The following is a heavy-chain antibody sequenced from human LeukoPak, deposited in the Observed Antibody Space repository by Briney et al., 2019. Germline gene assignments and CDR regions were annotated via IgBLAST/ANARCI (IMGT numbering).Heavy chain of an antibody. J-gene: IGHJ4*02. CDR2: IDPSDSYT. V-gene: IGHV5-10-1*01. Sequence: GESLKISCKGSGYSFTSYWISWVRQMPGKGLEWMGRIDPSDSYTNYNPSFQGHVTISADKSISTAYLQWSSLKASDTAMYYCARHSSPNYDILTGYYDYWGQGTLVTVSS. CDR1: GYSFTSYW. D-gene: IGHD3-9*01. CDR3: ARHSSPNYDILTGYYDY.